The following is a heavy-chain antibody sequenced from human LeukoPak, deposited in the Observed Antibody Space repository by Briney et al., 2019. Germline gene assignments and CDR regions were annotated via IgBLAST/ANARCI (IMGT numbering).Heavy chain of an antibody. CDR1: GFTFSDFE. Sequence: GGSLRLSCAVSGFTFSDFEMNWVRQAPGKGPEWISYIGSSGSTTYCADSVKGRFTISRDNAKNSLFLQMNSLRAEDTAVYYCARLRSPTDYWGQGTLVTVSS. J-gene: IGHJ4*02. V-gene: IGHV3-48*03. CDR3: ARLRSPTDY. CDR2: IGSSGSTT. D-gene: IGHD4-17*01.